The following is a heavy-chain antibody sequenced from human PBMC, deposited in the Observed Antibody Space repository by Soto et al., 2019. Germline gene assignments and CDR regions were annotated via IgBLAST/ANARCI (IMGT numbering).Heavy chain of an antibody. Sequence: PSETLSLTCAVYGGSFSGYYWSWIRQPPGKGLEWIGEINHSGSTNYNPSLKSRVTISVDTSKNQFSLKLSSVTAADTAVYYCARYRRIAAAGVWGQGTTLTVSS. CDR3: ARYRRIAAAGV. J-gene: IGHJ6*02. V-gene: IGHV4-34*01. CDR2: INHSGST. D-gene: IGHD6-13*01. CDR1: GGSFSGYY.